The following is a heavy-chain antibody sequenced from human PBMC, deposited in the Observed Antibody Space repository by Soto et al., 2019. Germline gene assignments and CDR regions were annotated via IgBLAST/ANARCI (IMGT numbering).Heavy chain of an antibody. CDR1: GCTFSSYS. J-gene: IGHJ4*02. CDR2: INAGYGNT. Sequence: ASLKVSCKASGCTFSSYSMHWVRQAPVQRLEWMGWINAGYGNTKSSQKFQDRVTISRDTSASTAYMELTNLRAEDTAVYYCAKDGNWLDVYYDVWGQGTPVTVSS. D-gene: IGHD3-16*01. CDR3: AKDGNWLDVYYDV. V-gene: IGHV1-3*01.